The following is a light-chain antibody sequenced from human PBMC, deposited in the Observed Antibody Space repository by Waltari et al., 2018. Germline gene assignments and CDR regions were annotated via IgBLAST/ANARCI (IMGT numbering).Light chain of an antibody. CDR2: AAS. CDR1: LYINNY. Sequence: DIQMTHTPSSLSASVADRVLITCRARLYINNYLNWYLQRPGKASYLLIYAASTMHVGVPSRFSGIGYETEFTPNNTSIQPEGFAAYYCQQIYMAPRMFGQGNKVECK. V-gene: IGKV1-39*01. J-gene: IGKJ1*01. CDR3: QQIYMAPRM.